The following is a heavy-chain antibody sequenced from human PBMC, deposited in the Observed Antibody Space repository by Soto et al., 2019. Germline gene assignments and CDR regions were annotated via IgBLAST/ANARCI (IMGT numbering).Heavy chain of an antibody. V-gene: IGHV4-38-2*01. CDR3: ARPRPNFGAVAS. CDR1: GYSITSSSF. D-gene: IGHD6-19*01. CDR2: IYLGGTT. J-gene: IGHJ5*02. Sequence: QVQLQESGPGLVKPSETLSLTCAVSGYSITSSSFWGWIRQPPGKGLEWIGSIYLGGTTYYDPSLKSRVTISVDTSRNEFSLRLTSVTAADTAVYYCARPRPNFGAVASWGQGTLVTVST.